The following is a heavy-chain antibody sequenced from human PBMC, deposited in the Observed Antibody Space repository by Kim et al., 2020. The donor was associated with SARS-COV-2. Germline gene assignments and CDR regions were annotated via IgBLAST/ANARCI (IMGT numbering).Heavy chain of an antibody. D-gene: IGHD6-13*01. CDR1: GFTFSSYS. Sequence: GGSLRLSCAASGFTFSSYSMNWVRQAPGKGLEWVSSISSSSSYIYYADSVKGRFTISRDNAKNSLYLQMNSLRAEDTAVYYCARDPGIAAAGGMDVWGQGTTVTVSS. CDR2: ISSSSSYI. V-gene: IGHV3-21*01. CDR3: ARDPGIAAAGGMDV. J-gene: IGHJ6*02.